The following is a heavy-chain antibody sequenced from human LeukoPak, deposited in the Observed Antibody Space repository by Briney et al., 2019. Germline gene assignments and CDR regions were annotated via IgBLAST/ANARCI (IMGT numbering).Heavy chain of an antibody. CDR1: GLTFSRYW. CDR3: ARAPAEIGGYYPEYFRH. J-gene: IGHJ1*01. CDR2: IKSDGST. V-gene: IGHV3-74*01. D-gene: IGHD3-22*01. Sequence: PGGSLRLSCAASGLTFSRYWMHWVRQAPGKGLVWVSRIKSDGSTNYADSVKGRFTISRDNAKNTVSLQMNSLRAEDTGVYYCARAPAEIGGYYPEYFRHWGQGTLVTVSS.